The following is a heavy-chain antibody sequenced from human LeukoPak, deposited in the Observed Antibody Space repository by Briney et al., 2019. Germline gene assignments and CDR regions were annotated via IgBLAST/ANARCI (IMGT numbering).Heavy chain of an antibody. CDR1: GFTFSSYW. J-gene: IGHJ4*02. CDR2: IKQDGSEK. Sequence: GGSLRLSCAASGFTFSSYWMSWVRQAPGKGLEWVANIKQDGSEKYYVDSVKGRFTISRDNAKNSLYLQMNSLRAEDTAVYYCARGDCSGGSCYLSLTTIDYWGQGTLVTVSS. CDR3: ARGDCSGGSCYLSLTTIDY. V-gene: IGHV3-7*04. D-gene: IGHD2-15*01.